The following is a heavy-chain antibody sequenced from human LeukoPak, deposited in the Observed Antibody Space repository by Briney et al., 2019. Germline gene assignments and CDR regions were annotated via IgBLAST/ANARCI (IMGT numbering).Heavy chain of an antibody. D-gene: IGHD6-13*01. CDR3: AREGGSSWVYNWFDP. Sequence: PSETLSLTCTVSGGSISSSSYYWGWIRQPPGKGVEWIGSIYYSGSTYYNPSLKSRVTISVDTSKNQFSLKLSSVTAADTAVYYCAREGGSSWVYNWFDPWGQGTLVTVSS. V-gene: IGHV4-39*02. CDR2: IYYSGST. J-gene: IGHJ5*02. CDR1: GGSISSSSYY.